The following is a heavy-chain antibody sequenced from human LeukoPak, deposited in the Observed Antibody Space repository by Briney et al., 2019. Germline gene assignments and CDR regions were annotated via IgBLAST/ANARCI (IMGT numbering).Heavy chain of an antibody. J-gene: IGHJ6*02. V-gene: IGHV4-59*08. Sequence: SETLSLTCTVSGGSISSYYWSWIRQPPGKGLEWIGYIYYSGSTNYNPSLKSRVTISVDTSKNQFSLKLSSVTAADTAVYYCARLWFGESLYYYYGMDVWGQGTTVTVSS. D-gene: IGHD3-10*01. CDR1: GGSISSYY. CDR3: ARLWFGESLYYYYGMDV. CDR2: IYYSGST.